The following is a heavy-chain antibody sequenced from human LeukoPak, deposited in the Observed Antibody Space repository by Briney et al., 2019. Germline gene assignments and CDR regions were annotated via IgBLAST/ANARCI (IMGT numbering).Heavy chain of an antibody. D-gene: IGHD2-15*01. CDR3: ARDGTVVVVAAFDY. V-gene: IGHV1-24*01. CDR2: FDPEDGET. CDR1: GYTLTELS. J-gene: IGHJ4*02. Sequence: ASVKVSCKVSGYTLTELSMHWVRQAPGKGLEWMGGFDPEDGETIYAQKFQGRVTMTEDTSTDTAYMELRSLRSDDTAVYYCARDGTVVVVAAFDYWGQGTLVTVSS.